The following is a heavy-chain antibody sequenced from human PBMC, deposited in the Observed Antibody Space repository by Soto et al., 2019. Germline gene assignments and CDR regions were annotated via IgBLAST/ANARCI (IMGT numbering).Heavy chain of an antibody. CDR3: ARFSGYSFGYVQH. D-gene: IGHD3-22*01. Sequence: LSLTCTVSGGSISSGGYYWSWIRQHPGKGLEWIGYIYYSGSTYYNPSLKSRVTISVDTSKNQFSLKLSSVTAADTAVYYCARFSGYSFGYVQHWGQGTLVTVSS. V-gene: IGHV4-31*02. J-gene: IGHJ1*01. CDR1: GGSISSGGYY. CDR2: IYYSGST.